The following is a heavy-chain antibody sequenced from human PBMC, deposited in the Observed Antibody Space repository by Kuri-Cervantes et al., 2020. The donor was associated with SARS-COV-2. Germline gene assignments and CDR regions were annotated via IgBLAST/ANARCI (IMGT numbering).Heavy chain of an antibody. V-gene: IGHV3-23*01. CDR1: GFTFSSYA. CDR2: ISGSGGST. J-gene: IGHJ4*02. CDR3: AKAPRPHWDGGNSGDY. Sequence: GESLKISCAASGFTFSSYAMSWVRQAPGKGLEWVSAISGSGGSTHYADSVKGRFTISRDNSKNTLYLQMNSLRAEDTAVYYCAKAPRPHWDGGNSGDYWGQGTLVTVSS. D-gene: IGHD4-23*01.